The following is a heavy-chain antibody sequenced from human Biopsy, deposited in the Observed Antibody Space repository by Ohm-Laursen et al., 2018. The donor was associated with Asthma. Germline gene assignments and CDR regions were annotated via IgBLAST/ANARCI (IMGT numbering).Heavy chain of an antibody. V-gene: IGHV4-39*01. CDR2: IYYSRTT. D-gene: IGHD6-13*01. J-gene: IGHJ6*02. CDR1: SGSGGYMRRGNYY. CDR3: VRGSSSWHHGPFHYYYGLDV. Sequence: SDTLSLTCSLSSGSGGYMRRGNYYWGWIRQPPGKGLEWIGRIYYSRTTYYTPSLESRVTVSAHRSKTPFSLKLTSVTAADTAVYYCVRGSSSWHHGPFHYYYGLDVWGQGTTATVSS.